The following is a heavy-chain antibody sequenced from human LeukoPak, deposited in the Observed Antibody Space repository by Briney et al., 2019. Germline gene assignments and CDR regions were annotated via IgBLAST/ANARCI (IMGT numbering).Heavy chain of an antibody. CDR1: GGSISSGGYY. V-gene: IGHV4-31*03. CDR3: ARWYYCSSTSCPDSNWYFDL. J-gene: IGHJ2*01. D-gene: IGHD2-2*01. Sequence: TLSLTCTVSGGSISSGGYYWSWIRQHPGKGLEWIGYIYYSGSTYYNPSLKSRVTISVDTSKNQFSLKLGSVTAADTAVYYCARWYYCSSTSCPDSNWYFDLWGRGTLVTVSS. CDR2: IYYSGST.